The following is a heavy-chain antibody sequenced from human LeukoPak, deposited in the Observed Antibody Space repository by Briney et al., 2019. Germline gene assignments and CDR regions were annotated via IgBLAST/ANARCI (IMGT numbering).Heavy chain of an antibody. CDR2: IRSKANNYET. J-gene: IGHJ6*02. CDR1: GFTFSGST. Sequence: GGSLRLSCAASGFTFSGSTMHWVRQASGKGLEWVGRIRSKANNYETAYGTSVKGRFTLSRDDLKNTAYLQMNSLKTEDTAVYYCIRGAASGSYYGLDVWGQGATVTVS. CDR3: IRGAASGSYYGLDV. V-gene: IGHV3-73*01. D-gene: IGHD1-26*01.